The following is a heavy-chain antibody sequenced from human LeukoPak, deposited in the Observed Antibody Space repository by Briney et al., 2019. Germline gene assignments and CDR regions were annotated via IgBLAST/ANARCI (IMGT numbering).Heavy chain of an antibody. CDR3: ARAPYYYDTSGFLI. D-gene: IGHD3-22*01. Sequence: GGSLRLSCAASGFTFSSYWMHWVRQAPGKGLVWVSRINSDGSSKTYADSVKGRFTISRDNAKNTLYLQMNSLRAEDTAVYYCARAPYYYDTSGFLIWGQGTMVTVSS. J-gene: IGHJ3*02. V-gene: IGHV3-74*01. CDR2: INSDGSSK. CDR1: GFTFSSYW.